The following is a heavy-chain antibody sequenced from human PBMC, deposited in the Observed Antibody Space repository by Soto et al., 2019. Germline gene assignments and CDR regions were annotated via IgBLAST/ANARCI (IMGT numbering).Heavy chain of an antibody. CDR1: GGSISSYY. Sequence: PSETLSLTCTVSGGSISSYYWSWTRQPAGKGLEWIGRIYTSGSTNYNPSLKSRVTMSVDTSKNQFSLKLSSVTAADTAVYYCARGLARKYYYGMDVWGQGTTVTVYS. CDR2: IYTSGST. D-gene: IGHD6-19*01. CDR3: ARGLARKYYYGMDV. J-gene: IGHJ6*02. V-gene: IGHV4-4*07.